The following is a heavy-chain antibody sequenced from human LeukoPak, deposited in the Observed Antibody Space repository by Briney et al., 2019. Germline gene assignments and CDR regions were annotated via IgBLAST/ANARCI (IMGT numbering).Heavy chain of an antibody. CDR2: INPDSGFT. D-gene: IGHD3-16*01. CDR3: APTAEAYTSWWRV. V-gene: IGHV1-2*02. Sequence: ASVKVSCKASGYKFIDDYMHWVRQAPGQGLEFMGWINPDSGFTNYAQKFKGRVTMTRDTSISTAYLEVRSLTSDDTAVYYCAPTAEAYTSWWRVWGQGTLVTVSS. J-gene: IGHJ4*02. CDR1: GYKFIDDY.